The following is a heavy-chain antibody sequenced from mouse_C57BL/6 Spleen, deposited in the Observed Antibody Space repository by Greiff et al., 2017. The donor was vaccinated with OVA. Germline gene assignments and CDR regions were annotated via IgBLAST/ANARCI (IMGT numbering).Heavy chain of an antibody. CDR3: ARGGLDWDFDV. CDR2: ISYDGSN. J-gene: IGHJ1*03. D-gene: IGHD2-2*01. Sequence: ESGPGLVKPSQSLSLTCSVTGYSFTSGYYWNWIRQFPGNKLEWMGYISYDGSNNYNPSLKHRISITRDTSKNQFFLKLNSVTTEDTATYYCARGGLDWDFDVWGTGTTVTVSS. V-gene: IGHV3-6*01. CDR1: GYSFTSGYY.